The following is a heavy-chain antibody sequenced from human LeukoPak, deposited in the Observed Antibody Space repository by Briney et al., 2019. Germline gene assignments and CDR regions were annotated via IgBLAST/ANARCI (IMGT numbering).Heavy chain of an antibody. D-gene: IGHD4-17*01. Sequence: GGSLRLSCAASGFIFSTYTMTWVRQAPGKGLEWVPSITSSSTYIYYADSLKGRFTISRDNAKNSLFLQMNSLRAEGTAVYYCARVATVTTDFDYWGLGTLVTVSS. J-gene: IGHJ4*02. CDR2: ITSSSTYI. V-gene: IGHV3-21*01. CDR3: ARVATVTTDFDY. CDR1: GFIFSTYT.